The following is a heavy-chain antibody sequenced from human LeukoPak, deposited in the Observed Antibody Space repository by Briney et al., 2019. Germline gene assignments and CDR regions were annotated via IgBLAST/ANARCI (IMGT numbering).Heavy chain of an antibody. CDR3: AKNREDSYGYGAMVCNWFDP. CDR1: GGTFSSYA. J-gene: IGHJ5*02. Sequence: GSSVKVSCKASGGTFSSYAISWVRQAPGQGLEWMGGIIPIFGTANYAQKFQGRVTITADESTSTAYMELSSLRSEDTALYHCAKNREDSYGYGAMVCNWFDPWGQGTLVTVSS. V-gene: IGHV1-69*01. D-gene: IGHD5-18*01. CDR2: IIPIFGTA.